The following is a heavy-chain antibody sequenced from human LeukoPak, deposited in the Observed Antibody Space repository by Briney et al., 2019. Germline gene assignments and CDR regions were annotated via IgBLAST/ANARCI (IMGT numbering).Heavy chain of an antibody. CDR2: IYYSGST. J-gene: IGHJ4*02. D-gene: IGHD6-6*01. V-gene: IGHV4-39*01. CDR3: ARPSTSRSRGD. Sequence: PSETLSLTCTVSGGSISSCSYYWGRIRQPPGKGLEWIGSIYYSGSTYYNPSLKSRVTISVDTSKNQFSLKLSCVTAADTAVYYCARPSTSRSRGDWGQGTLVTVSS. CDR1: GGSISSCSYY.